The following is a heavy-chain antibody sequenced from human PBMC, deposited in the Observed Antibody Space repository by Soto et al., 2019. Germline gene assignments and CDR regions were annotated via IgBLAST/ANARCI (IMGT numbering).Heavy chain of an antibody. V-gene: IGHV1-69*02. D-gene: IGHD6-13*01. Sequence: QVQLVQSGVEVKKPGSSVKVSCKASGGTFSSYTISWVRQAPGQGLEWMGRIIPILGIANYAQKFQGRVTITADKSTSTAYMELSSLRSEDTAVYYCASLSSRDPFDYWGQGTLVTVSS. CDR3: ASLSSRDPFDY. CDR1: GGTFSSYT. J-gene: IGHJ4*02. CDR2: IIPILGIA.